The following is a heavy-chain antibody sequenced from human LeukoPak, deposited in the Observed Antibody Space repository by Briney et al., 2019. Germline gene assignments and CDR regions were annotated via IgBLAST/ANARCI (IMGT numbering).Heavy chain of an antibody. J-gene: IGHJ5*02. CDR2: FDREDGET. CDR1: GYTLTELS. D-gene: IGHD2-15*01. Sequence: ASVNVSCKVSGYTLTELSMHWVRQAPGKGLEWMGGFDREDGETIYAQKFQGRVTMTEDTSTDTAYMELSSLRSEDTAVYYCATLRYCSGGSCYSSHWFDPWGQGTLVTVSS. V-gene: IGHV1-24*01. CDR3: ATLRYCSGGSCYSSHWFDP.